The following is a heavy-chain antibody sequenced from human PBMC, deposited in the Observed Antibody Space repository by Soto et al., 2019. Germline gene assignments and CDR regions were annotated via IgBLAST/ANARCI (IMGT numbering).Heavy chain of an antibody. Sequence: PGESLKISCKGSGYSFTSYWISWVRQMPGKGLEWMGRIDPSYSYTNYSPSFQGPVTISADKSISTAYLQWSSLKASDTAMYYCARRTTVNTTYYYGMDVWGQGTTVTVSS. CDR2: IDPSYSYT. J-gene: IGHJ6*02. V-gene: IGHV5-10-1*01. CDR3: ARRTTVNTTYYYGMDV. D-gene: IGHD4-4*01. CDR1: GYSFTSYW.